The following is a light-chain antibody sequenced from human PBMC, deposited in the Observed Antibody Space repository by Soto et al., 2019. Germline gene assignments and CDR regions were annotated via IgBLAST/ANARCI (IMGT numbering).Light chain of an antibody. Sequence: DIVLTQSPGTLSLSPGDRVTLYCTASQSVSSRFLAWYQHKHGQAPSLLIYGASSRATGIPDRFSGSGSGTDFTLTISRLEPEDFAVYDCQQYGSSITFGQGTRLEIK. CDR1: QSVSSRF. V-gene: IGKV3-20*01. J-gene: IGKJ5*01. CDR3: QQYGSSIT. CDR2: GAS.